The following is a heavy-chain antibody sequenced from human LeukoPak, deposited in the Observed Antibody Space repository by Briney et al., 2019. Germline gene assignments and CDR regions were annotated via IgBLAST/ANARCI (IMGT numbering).Heavy chain of an antibody. D-gene: IGHD6-19*01. CDR3: ARLLSGWYLADY. V-gene: IGHV3-30*04. Sequence: PGGSLRLSCAASRFTFSSYAMHWVRQAPGKGLEWIAIISYDGSIEYYADSVKGRFTLSRDNAKSSLYLQMNSLRAEDTAIYYCARLLSGWYLADYWGQGTLVTVSS. CDR2: ISYDGSIE. J-gene: IGHJ4*02. CDR1: RFTFSSYA.